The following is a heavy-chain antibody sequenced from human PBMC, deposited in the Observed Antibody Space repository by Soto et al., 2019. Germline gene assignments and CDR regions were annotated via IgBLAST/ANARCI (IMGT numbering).Heavy chain of an antibody. CDR1: GFTFETFA. CDR2: ISGGGDRP. CDR3: VLVSGYSSGPFDY. Sequence: PGGSLRLSCAASGFTFETFAMSWVRQAPGKGLEWVSAISGGGDRPYDADSVKGRFTISRDNSKNTMYLQMNSLRAEDTAVYYCVLVSGYSSGPFDYWGQGTLVTVSS. D-gene: IGHD6-19*01. J-gene: IGHJ4*02. V-gene: IGHV3-23*01.